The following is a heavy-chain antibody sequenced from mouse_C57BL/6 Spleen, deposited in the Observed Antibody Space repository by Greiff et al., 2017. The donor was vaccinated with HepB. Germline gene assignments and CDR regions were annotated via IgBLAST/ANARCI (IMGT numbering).Heavy chain of an antibody. D-gene: IGHD3-3*01. CDR3: ARDGGPGDY. CDR1: GYSITSGYY. Sequence: EVQLVESGPGLVKPSQSLSLTCSVTGYSITSGYYWNWIRQFPGNKLEWMGYISYDGSNNYNPSLKNRISITRDTSKNQFFLKLNSVTTEDTATYYCARDGGPGDYWGQGTTLTVSS. V-gene: IGHV3-6*01. CDR2: ISYDGSN. J-gene: IGHJ2*01.